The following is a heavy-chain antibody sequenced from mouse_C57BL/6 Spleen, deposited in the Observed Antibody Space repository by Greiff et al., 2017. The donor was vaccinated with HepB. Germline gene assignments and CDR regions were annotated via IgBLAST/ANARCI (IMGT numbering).Heavy chain of an antibody. J-gene: IGHJ3*01. CDR2: IDPSDSYT. D-gene: IGHD1-1*01. CDR3: ARPRLITTVPFAY. Sequence: QVQLQQPGAELVRPGTSVKLSCKASGYTFTSYWMHWVKQRPGQGLEWIGVIDPSDSYTNYNQKFKGKATLTVDTSSSTAYMQLSSLTSEDSAVYYCARPRLITTVPFAYWGQGTLVTVSA. V-gene: IGHV1-59*01. CDR1: GYTFTSYW.